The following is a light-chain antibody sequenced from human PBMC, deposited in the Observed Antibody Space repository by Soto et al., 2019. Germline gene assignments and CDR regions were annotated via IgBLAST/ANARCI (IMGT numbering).Light chain of an antibody. Sequence: DIQMTQSPSTLSASVGDRVTITCRASQSISSWLAWYQQKPGNAPKVLIYKASNLETGVPSRFSGSGSETEFTLTISSLQPDDFATYYCQQYNGHPYTFGQGTKLEIK. V-gene: IGKV1-5*03. CDR1: QSISSW. CDR3: QQYNGHPYT. CDR2: KAS. J-gene: IGKJ2*01.